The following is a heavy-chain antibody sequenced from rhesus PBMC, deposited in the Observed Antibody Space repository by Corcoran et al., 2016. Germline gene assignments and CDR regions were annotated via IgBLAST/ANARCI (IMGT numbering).Heavy chain of an antibody. CDR2: IYGIGGSN. CDR1: GGSIRGYYY. CDR3: ASSIDTAELDY. D-gene: IGHD5-12*01. Sequence: QVQLQESGPGLVKPSETLSLTCAVSGGSIRGYYYWSWLRQPPGTGLEWIGSIYGIGGSNYLNPSLKSRVTRSVDTSKNQFSRKLSAVTAADTAVYYCASSIDTAELDYWGQGVLVTVSS. V-gene: IGHV4S14*01. J-gene: IGHJ4*01.